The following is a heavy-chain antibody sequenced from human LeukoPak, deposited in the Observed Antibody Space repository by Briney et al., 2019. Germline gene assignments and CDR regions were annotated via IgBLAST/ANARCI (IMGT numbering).Heavy chain of an antibody. CDR1: GFTFDDYA. D-gene: IGHD5-18*01. CDR2: ISWNSGSI. J-gene: IGHJ4*02. V-gene: IGHV3-9*01. Sequence: GGSLRLSCAASGFTFDDYAMHWVRHAPGKGLEWVSGISWNSGSIGYADSVKGRFTISRDNAKISLYLQMNSLRAEDTALYYCAKDLSYVTETGYWGQGTLVTVSS. CDR3: AKDLSYVTETGY.